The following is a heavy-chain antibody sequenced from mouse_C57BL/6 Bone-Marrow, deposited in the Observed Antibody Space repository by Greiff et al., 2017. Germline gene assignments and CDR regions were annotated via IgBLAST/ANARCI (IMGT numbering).Heavy chain of an antibody. CDR3: ARRGRYYAMDY. V-gene: IGHV5-15*01. CDR2: ISNLAYSI. J-gene: IGHJ4*01. CDR1: GFPFSDYG. Sequence: EVKVVESGGGLVQPGGSLKLSCAASGFPFSDYGMAWVRQAPRKGPEWVAFISNLAYSIYYADTVTGRFTISRENAKNTLYLEMSSLRSEDTAMYYCARRGRYYAMDYWGQGTSVTVSS.